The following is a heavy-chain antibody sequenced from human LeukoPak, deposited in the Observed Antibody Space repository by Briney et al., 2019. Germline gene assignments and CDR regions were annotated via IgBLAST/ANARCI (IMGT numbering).Heavy chain of an antibody. D-gene: IGHD2-8*02. V-gene: IGHV3-23*01. CDR1: GFTFSSYA. CDR2: MSGTGGRT. CDR3: AKDRGWYCTGDTCWWGFDF. J-gene: IGHJ4*02. Sequence: GGSLRLSCAASGFTFSSYAMNWVRQAPGKGLEWVSAMSGTGGRTYYADSVKGRFTISRDNSKNTLYLQMNRLRAGDTAVYYCAKDRGWYCTGDTCWWGFDFWGQGTLVTVSS.